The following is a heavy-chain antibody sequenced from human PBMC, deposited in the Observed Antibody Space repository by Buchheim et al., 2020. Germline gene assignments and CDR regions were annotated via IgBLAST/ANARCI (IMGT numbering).Heavy chain of an antibody. Sequence: EVQLVESGEGLVQPGESLRLSCAASGFSFSSSWMHWVRQVPGKGPVWVSRIKSDGSGTIYADSVKVRFTISRCNAKDILYSQMNSLRGEDTAVYYCARDRYYTMDYWGQGTL. J-gene: IGHJ4*02. D-gene: IGHD3-3*01. CDR3: ARDRYYTMDY. CDR2: IKSDGSGT. CDR1: GFSFSSSW. V-gene: IGHV3-74*01.